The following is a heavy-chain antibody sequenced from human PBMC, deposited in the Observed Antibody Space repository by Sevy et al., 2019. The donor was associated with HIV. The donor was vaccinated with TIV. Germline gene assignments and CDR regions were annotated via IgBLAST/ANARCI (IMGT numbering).Heavy chain of an antibody. D-gene: IGHD6-13*01. Sequence: GGSLRLSCTASGFTFSYYGMHWVRQAPGKVLEWVAFIQYDGTDKYCADSVKGRFTISRDNSKNTLFLQMVSLRAEDTAIYYCTKNTAAAGAGGFDYWGQGTLVTVSS. CDR3: TKNTAAAGAGGFDY. CDR1: GFTFSYYG. CDR2: IQYDGTDK. V-gene: IGHV3-30*02. J-gene: IGHJ4*02.